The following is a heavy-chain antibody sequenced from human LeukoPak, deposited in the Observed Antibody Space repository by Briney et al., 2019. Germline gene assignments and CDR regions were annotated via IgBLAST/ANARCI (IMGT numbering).Heavy chain of an antibody. J-gene: IGHJ4*02. CDR2: ISWNSGSI. V-gene: IGHV3-9*01. CDR3: AKENSSGYYYGPFDY. CDR1: GFTFDDYA. Sequence: PGGSLRLSCAASGFTFDDYAMHWVRQAPGKGLEWVSGISWNSGSIGYADSVKGRFTISRDNAKNSLYLQMNSLRAEDTALYYCAKENSSGYYYGPFDYWGQGTLVTVSS. D-gene: IGHD3-22*01.